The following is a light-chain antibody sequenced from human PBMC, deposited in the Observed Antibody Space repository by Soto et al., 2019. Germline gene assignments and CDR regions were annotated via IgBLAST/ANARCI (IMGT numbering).Light chain of an antibody. V-gene: IGLV1-51*01. J-gene: IGLJ1*01. CDR1: SSNIGGNS. CDR2: DDN. Sequence: QSVLTQPPSVSAAPGQKVTISCSGSSSNIGGNSVSWYQQLPGTAPKLLIYDDNKRHSGIPDRFSGSKSGTSATLGINGFQTGDEADYYCGSWNSCLSAYVFGTGTKVTV. CDR3: GSWNSCLSAYV.